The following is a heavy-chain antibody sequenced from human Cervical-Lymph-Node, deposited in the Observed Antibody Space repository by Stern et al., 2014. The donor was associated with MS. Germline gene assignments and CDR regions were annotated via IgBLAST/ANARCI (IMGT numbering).Heavy chain of an antibody. D-gene: IGHD1-1*01. CDR2: ITNVGST. J-gene: IGHJ4*02. Sequence: EEQLVESGGGVIQPGGSLRLSCTASGFTVSRDNMTWVRQAPGKGLEWVSLITNVGSTFVTDAVKGRFTISRDDSKNTVYLHMTSLRAEDTARYYCARDTSSPERSDWWGQGTLVTVSS. CDR1: GFTVSRDN. V-gene: IGHV3-53*01. CDR3: ARDTSSPERSDW.